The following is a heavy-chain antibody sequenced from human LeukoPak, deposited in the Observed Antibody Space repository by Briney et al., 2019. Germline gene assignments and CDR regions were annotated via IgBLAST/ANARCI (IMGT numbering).Heavy chain of an antibody. Sequence: GGSLRLSCAASGFTFDDYAMHWVRQVPGKGLEWVSGISWNSGRIAYADSVKGRFTISRDNAKNSLYLQMNGLRPEDTALYYCAKDSFGSGTNDAFHIWGQGTMVTVSS. J-gene: IGHJ3*02. CDR3: AKDSFGSGTNDAFHI. D-gene: IGHD3-10*01. CDR2: ISWNSGRI. CDR1: GFTFDDYA. V-gene: IGHV3-9*01.